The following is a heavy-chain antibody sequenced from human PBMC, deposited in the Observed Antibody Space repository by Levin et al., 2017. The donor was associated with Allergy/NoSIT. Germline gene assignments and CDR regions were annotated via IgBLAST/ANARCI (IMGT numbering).Heavy chain of an antibody. CDR3: ARDNIGLPDAFDI. CDR1: GFTFDDYA. D-gene: IGHD3-10*01. V-gene: IGHV3-9*01. J-gene: IGHJ3*02. CDR2: ISWNSGSI. Sequence: GGSLRLSCAASGFTFDDYAMHWVRQAPGKGLEWVSGISWNSGSIGYADSVKGRFTISRDNAKNSLYLQMNSLRTQDTALYYCARDNIGLPDAFDIWGQGTMVIVPS.